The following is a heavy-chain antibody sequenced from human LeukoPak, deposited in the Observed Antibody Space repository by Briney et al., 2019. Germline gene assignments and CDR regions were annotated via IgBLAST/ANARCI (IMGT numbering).Heavy chain of an antibody. CDR2: INPNSGGT. D-gene: IGHD3-16*01. CDR3: ARDGGDWFDP. V-gene: IGHV1-2*02. CDR1: GYTFTRYD. Sequence: GASVKVSCKASGYTFTRYDINWVRQAPGQGLEWMGWINPNSGGTNYAQKFQGRVTMTRDTSISTAYMELSRLRSDDTAVYYCARDGGDWFDPWGQGALVTVSS. J-gene: IGHJ5*02.